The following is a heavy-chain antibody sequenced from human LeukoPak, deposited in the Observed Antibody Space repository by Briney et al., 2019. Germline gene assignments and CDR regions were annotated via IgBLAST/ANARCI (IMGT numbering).Heavy chain of an antibody. CDR1: GFTFSSYA. Sequence: GGSLRLSCAASGFTFSSYAMSWIRQAPGKGLEWVSYISSSGSTIYYADSVKGRFTISRDNAKNSLYLQMNSLRAEDTAVYYCARVLLRFLEWSFDYWGQGTLVTVSS. D-gene: IGHD3-3*01. V-gene: IGHV3-11*01. CDR2: ISSSGSTI. CDR3: ARVLLRFLEWSFDY. J-gene: IGHJ4*02.